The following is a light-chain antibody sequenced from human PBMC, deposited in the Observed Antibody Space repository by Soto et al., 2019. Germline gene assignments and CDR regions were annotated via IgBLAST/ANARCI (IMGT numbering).Light chain of an antibody. CDR1: QTVRNNY. V-gene: IGKV3-20*01. CDR3: QQYDSSPWT. CDR2: DAS. Sequence: EFVLPQSPGTLSLSPGESATLSCRASQTVRNNYLAWYQQKPGQAPRLLIYDASSRATGIPDRFSGGGSGTDFTLTISRLEPEDSAVYYCQQYDSSPWTFGQGNKVDI. J-gene: IGKJ1*01.